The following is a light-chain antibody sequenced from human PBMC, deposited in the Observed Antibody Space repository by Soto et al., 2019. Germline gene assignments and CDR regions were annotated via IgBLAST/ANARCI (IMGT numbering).Light chain of an antibody. CDR1: RSAIGAHNY. CDR2: GAS. Sequence: QSVLTQHAIVSGSAGQAITLSRIGSRSAIGAHNYVSWQQQHPGKGPKLLILGASSRTPGASSRSAASLSAYTASPTIAGLQAEDEATYFCSSFTTSYFEVFGPGTMVTVL. CDR3: SSFTTSYFEV. J-gene: IGLJ1*01. V-gene: IGLV2-14*01.